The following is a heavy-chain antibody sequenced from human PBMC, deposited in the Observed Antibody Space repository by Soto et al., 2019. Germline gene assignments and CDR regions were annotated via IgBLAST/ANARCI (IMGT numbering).Heavy chain of an antibody. CDR2: IYWNDDK. D-gene: IGHD3-16*02. J-gene: IGHJ4*02. CDR1: GFSLSTSGVG. V-gene: IGHV2-5*01. CDR3: AHRRPFGGIVVFDF. Sequence: SGPTLVNPTQTLTLSCTFSGFSLSTSGVGVGWIRQPPGKALEWLALIYWNDDKRYSPSLKTGLTITKGTSKNQVVLTMTNMDPVDTATYYCAHRRPFGGIVVFDFWGQGTLVTVSS.